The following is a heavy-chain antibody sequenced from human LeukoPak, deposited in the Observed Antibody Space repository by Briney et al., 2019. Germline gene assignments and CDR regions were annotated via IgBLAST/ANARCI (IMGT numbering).Heavy chain of an antibody. CDR3: ASGVQGFDP. CDR2: INRDGSST. Sequence: GGSLRLSCAASGFIFSSYWMHWVRQAPGKGLMWVSRINRDGSSTIYADSVKGRFTISRDNAKNTLYLQMNSLRVEDTAVYYCASGVQGFDPWGQGALVTVSS. D-gene: IGHD3-3*01. J-gene: IGHJ5*02. CDR1: GFIFSSYW. V-gene: IGHV3-74*01.